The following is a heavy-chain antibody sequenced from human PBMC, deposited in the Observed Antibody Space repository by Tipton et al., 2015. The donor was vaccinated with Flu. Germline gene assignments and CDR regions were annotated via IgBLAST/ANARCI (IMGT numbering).Heavy chain of an antibody. CDR1: GGSFSGYY. CDR2: INHSGST. V-gene: IGHV4-34*01. J-gene: IGHJ6*03. D-gene: IGHD3-3*01. Sequence: TLSLTCAVYGGSFSGYYWSWIRQPPGKGLEWIGEINHSGSTNYDPSLKSRVTISVDTPKNQFSLKLSSVTAADTAVYYCARGRPTRGTYYDFWRGSVYYYYYMDVWGKGTTVTVSS. CDR3: ARGRPTRGTYYDFWRGSVYYYYYMDV.